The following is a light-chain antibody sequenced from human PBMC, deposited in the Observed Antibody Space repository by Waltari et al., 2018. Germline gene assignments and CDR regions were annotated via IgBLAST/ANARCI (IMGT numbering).Light chain of an antibody. CDR1: QSISSY. CDR2: AAS. J-gene: IGKJ2*01. Sequence: IQMTQSPSSLSASVGDRVTITCRASQSISSYLNWYQQKPGKAPKLLVYAASSLQSGVPSRFSGSGSGTDFTLTIISLQPEDFATYYCQQSYSTPKTFGQGTKLEIK. CDR3: QQSYSTPKT. V-gene: IGKV1-39*01.